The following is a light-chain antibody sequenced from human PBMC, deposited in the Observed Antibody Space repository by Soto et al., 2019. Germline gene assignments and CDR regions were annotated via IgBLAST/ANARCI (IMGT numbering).Light chain of an antibody. CDR1: QTVGSNY. CDR2: GAS. J-gene: IGKJ4*01. CDR3: QQYGVSSPIP. V-gene: IGKV3-20*01. Sequence: EVVLTQSPGTLSLSPGERATLSCRASQTVGSNYLGWYQQKSGQAPRLLIYGASIRVPGIPDRFSGSGSGTDFTLTINRLEPEDFAVYYCQQYGVSSPIPFGGGTKVDIK.